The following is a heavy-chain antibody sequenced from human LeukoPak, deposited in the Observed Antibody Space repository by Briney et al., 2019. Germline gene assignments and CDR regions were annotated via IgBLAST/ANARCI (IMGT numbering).Heavy chain of an antibody. CDR2: IYYSGST. J-gene: IGHJ5*02. D-gene: IGHD3-10*01. V-gene: IGHV4-39*01. Sequence: PSETLSLTCTVSGGSISSNSYYWGWIRQSPGKGLEWIGTIYYSGSTYYNPSLKSRITISVDRYKNQFSLKLSYGTAEDTARDYCARNRYYYGSGSYGVPNWFDPWGQGTLVTVSS. CDR1: GGSISSNSYY. CDR3: ARNRYYYGSGSYGVPNWFDP.